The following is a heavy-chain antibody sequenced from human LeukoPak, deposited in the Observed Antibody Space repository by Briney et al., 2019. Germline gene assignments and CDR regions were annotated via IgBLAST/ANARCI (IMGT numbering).Heavy chain of an antibody. CDR3: AKDKFRWDYGPTFDY. V-gene: IGHV3-9*01. CDR2: ISWNSGSI. CDR1: GFTFDDYA. J-gene: IGHJ4*02. Sequence: GGSLRLSCAASGFTFDDYAMHWVRRAPGKGLEWVSGISWNSGSIGYADSVKGRFTISRDNAKNSLYLQMNSLRAEDTALYYCAKDKFRWDYGPTFDYWGQGTLVTVSS. D-gene: IGHD4-17*01.